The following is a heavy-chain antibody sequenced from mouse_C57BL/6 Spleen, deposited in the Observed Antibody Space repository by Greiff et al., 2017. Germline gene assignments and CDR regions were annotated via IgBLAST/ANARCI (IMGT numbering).Heavy chain of an antibody. D-gene: IGHD3-1*01. CDR1: GYTFTSYW. Sequence: QVHVKQSGAELVRPGSSVKLSCKASGYTFTSYWMDWVKQRPGQGLEWIGNIYPSDSETHYNQKFKDKATLTVDKSSSTAYMQLSSLTSEDSAVYYCAKAGLYEDYAMDYWGQGTSVTVSS. CDR3: AKAGLYEDYAMDY. V-gene: IGHV1-61*01. J-gene: IGHJ4*01. CDR2: IYPSDSET.